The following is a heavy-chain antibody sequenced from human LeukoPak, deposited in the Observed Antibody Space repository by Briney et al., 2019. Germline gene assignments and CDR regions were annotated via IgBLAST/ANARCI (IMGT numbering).Heavy chain of an antibody. J-gene: IGHJ5*02. Sequence: GGSLRLSCAASGFTFSSYAMSWVRQAPGKGLEWVSAISGSGDSTYYADSVKGRFTISRDNSKNTLYLQMNSLRAEDTAVYYCAKGRRMPNWFDPWGQGTLVTVSS. CDR3: AKGRRMPNWFDP. D-gene: IGHD1-14*01. V-gene: IGHV3-23*01. CDR2: ISGSGDST. CDR1: GFTFSSYA.